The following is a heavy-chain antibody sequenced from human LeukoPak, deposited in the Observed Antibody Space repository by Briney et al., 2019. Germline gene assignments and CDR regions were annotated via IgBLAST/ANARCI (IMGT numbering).Heavy chain of an antibody. J-gene: IGHJ5*02. CDR1: GGSFSGYY. CDR2: INHSGST. Sequence: SETLSLTCAVYGGSFSGYYWSWIRQPPGKGLEWIGEINHSGSTNYNPSLKSRVTISVDTSKNQFSLKLSSVTAADTAVYYCARGYCTNGVCLGWFDPWGQGTLDTVSS. V-gene: IGHV4-34*01. D-gene: IGHD2-8*01. CDR3: ARGYCTNGVCLGWFDP.